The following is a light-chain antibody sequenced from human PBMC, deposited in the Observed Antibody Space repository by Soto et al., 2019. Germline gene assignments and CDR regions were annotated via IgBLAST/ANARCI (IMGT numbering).Light chain of an antibody. V-gene: IGLV1-40*01. CDR2: GHN. J-gene: IGLJ3*02. CDR3: QSYDSSLSGSGV. CDR1: PTNIGAGYD. Sequence: QSVLTQPPSVSGAPGQRVTISCAGSPTNIGAGYDVHWYQHRPGTAPKLLVSGHNIRPSWVPDRFYGSKSGTSASLAITGLQAEDEADYYCQSYDSSLSGSGVFGGGTKLTVL.